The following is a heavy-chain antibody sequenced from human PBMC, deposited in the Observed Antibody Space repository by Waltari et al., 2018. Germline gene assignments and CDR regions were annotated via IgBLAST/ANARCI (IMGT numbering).Heavy chain of an antibody. CDR3: AIGGVETSWYWRY. J-gene: IGHJ4*02. Sequence: EVQVVESGGGVVQPGGSLRLSCAASGFTFGGAGMTWVRQAPGKGLEWVANIKTDGSETYYVDSVKGRFTISRDNTKNSLYLQMSSLRAEDTAVYYCAIGGVETSWYWRYWGQGTLVTVSS. CDR1: GFTFGGAG. V-gene: IGHV3-7*01. CDR2: IKTDGSET. D-gene: IGHD6-13*01.